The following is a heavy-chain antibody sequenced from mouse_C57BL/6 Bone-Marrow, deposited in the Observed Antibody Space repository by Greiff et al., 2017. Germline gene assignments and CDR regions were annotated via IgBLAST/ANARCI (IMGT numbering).Heavy chain of an antibody. CDR2: ISSGSSTI. Sequence: EVKLMESGGGLVKPGGSLKLSCAASGFTFSDYGMHWVRQAPEKGLEWVAYISSGSSTIYYEDTVKGRFTISRDNAKNTLFLQMTSLRSEDTAMYYCASQSGNWYFDVWGTGTTVTVSS. V-gene: IGHV5-17*01. D-gene: IGHD1-1*01. J-gene: IGHJ1*03. CDR3: ASQSGNWYFDV. CDR1: GFTFSDYG.